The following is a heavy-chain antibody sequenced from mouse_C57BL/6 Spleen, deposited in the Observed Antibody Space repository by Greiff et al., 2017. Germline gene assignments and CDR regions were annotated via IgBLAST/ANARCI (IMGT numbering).Heavy chain of an antibody. CDR1: GFSLTSYG. CDR3: ARNRDDFFYAMDY. J-gene: IGHJ4*01. D-gene: IGHD2-4*01. CDR2: IWSGGST. Sequence: VKFVESGPGLVQPSQSLSITCTVSGFSLTSYGVHWVRQSPGKGLEWLGVIWSGGSTDYNAAFISRLSISKDNSKSQVFFKMNSLQADDTAIYYCARNRDDFFYAMDYWGQGTSVTVSS. V-gene: IGHV2-2*01.